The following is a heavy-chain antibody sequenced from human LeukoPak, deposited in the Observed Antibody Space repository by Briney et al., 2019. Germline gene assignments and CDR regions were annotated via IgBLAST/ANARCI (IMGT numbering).Heavy chain of an antibody. V-gene: IGHV3-33*08. CDR3: ARDLVYYGSGSYYSVYGMDV. CDR1: GFTFSSYA. Sequence: GGSLRLSCAASGFTFSSYAMHWVRQAPGKGLEWVAVIWYDGSNKYYADSVKGRFTISRDNSKNTLYLQMNSLRAEDTAVYYCARDLVYYGSGSYYSVYGMDVWGQGTTVTVSS. J-gene: IGHJ6*02. CDR2: IWYDGSNK. D-gene: IGHD3-10*01.